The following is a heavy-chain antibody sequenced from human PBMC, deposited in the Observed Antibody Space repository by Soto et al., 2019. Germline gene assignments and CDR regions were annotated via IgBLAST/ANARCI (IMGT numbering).Heavy chain of an antibody. J-gene: IGHJ4*02. V-gene: IGHV1-3*01. CDR2: INAGNGNT. D-gene: IGHD2-2*02. Sequence: ASVKVSCKASGYTFTSYAMHWVRQAPGQRLEWMGWINAGNGNTKYSQKFQGRVTITRDTSASTAYMELSSLRSEDTAVYYCAITKAPIYPFDYWGQGTLVTVSS. CDR1: GYTFTSYA. CDR3: AITKAPIYPFDY.